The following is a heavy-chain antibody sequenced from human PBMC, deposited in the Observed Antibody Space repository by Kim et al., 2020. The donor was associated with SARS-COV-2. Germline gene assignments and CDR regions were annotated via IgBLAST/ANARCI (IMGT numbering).Heavy chain of an antibody. CDR2: ISSNGGST. CDR1: GFTFSSYA. CDR3: ARVGEAYCGGDCYGVFDY. D-gene: IGHD2-21*02. Sequence: GGSLRLSCAASGFTFSSYAMHWVRQAPGKGLEYVSAISSNGGSTYYANSVKGRFTISRDNSKNTLYLQMGSLRAEDMAVYYCARVGEAYCGGDCYGVFDYWGQGTLVTVSS. V-gene: IGHV3-64*01. J-gene: IGHJ4*02.